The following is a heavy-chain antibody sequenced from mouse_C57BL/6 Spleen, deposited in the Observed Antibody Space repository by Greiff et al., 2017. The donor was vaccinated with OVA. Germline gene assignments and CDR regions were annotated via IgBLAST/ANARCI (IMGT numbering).Heavy chain of an antibody. CDR1: GYAFSSYW. Sequence: QVQLKQSGAELVKPGASVKLSCKASGYAFSSYWMNWVKQRPGKGLEWIGQIYPGDGDTNYNGKFKGRATLTADKPSSTAYMQLSSLTSEDSAVYVCASLPSYYGSSVYYYAMDYWGQGTSVTVSS. CDR2: IYPGDGDT. V-gene: IGHV1-80*01. J-gene: IGHJ4*01. D-gene: IGHD1-1*01. CDR3: ASLPSYYGSSVYYYAMDY.